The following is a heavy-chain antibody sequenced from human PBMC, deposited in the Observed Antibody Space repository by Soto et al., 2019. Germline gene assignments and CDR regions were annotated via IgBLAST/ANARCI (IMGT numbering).Heavy chain of an antibody. CDR1: SGSIISSNW. CDR3: ARKDVVTAGRFDY. D-gene: IGHD2-2*01. J-gene: IGHJ4*02. V-gene: IGHV4-4*02. CDR2: IYRSGST. Sequence: SETLSVTCAVSSGSIISSNWCRLVRQPPGKGLGWIGVIYRSGSTNYNPPLKSRVTISVDKSKNQFSLMLSAVTDADTVVYYCARKDVVTAGRFDYWGQGTLVTVSS.